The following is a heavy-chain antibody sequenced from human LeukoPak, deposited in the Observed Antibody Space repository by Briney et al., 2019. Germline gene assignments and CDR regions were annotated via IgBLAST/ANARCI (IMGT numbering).Heavy chain of an antibody. D-gene: IGHD3-16*01. J-gene: IGHJ3*02. CDR1: GGSISSYY. CDR3: AGTTLGDGPLNNAFDI. Sequence: SETLSLTCTVSGGSISSYYWSWIRQPPGKGLEWVGYIYYSGSTNYNPSLKSRVTISVDASKNQFSLRLSSVTAAETAVYYCAGTTLGDGPLNNAFDIWGQGTMVTVSS. V-gene: IGHV4-59*01. CDR2: IYYSGST.